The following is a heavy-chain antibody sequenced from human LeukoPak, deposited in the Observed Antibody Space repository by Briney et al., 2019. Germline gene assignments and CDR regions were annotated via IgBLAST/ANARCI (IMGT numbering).Heavy chain of an antibody. J-gene: IGHJ4*02. Sequence: PGGSLRLSCTVSGFAFSKSWMHWLRQAPGKGLVWVSRINIDTTVTTYADSAKGRFTISRDNAKNTLYLQMNSLRGDDTAVYYCARAIISGSYLDFDYRGQGSLVTVSS. D-gene: IGHD1-26*01. CDR1: GFAFSKSW. CDR3: ARAIISGSYLDFDY. CDR2: INIDTTVT. V-gene: IGHV3-74*01.